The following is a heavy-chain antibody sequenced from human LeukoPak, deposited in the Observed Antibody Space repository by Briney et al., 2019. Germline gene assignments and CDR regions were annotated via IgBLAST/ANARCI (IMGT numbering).Heavy chain of an antibody. D-gene: IGHD6-13*01. V-gene: IGHV1-46*01. CDR2: INPSGGST. CDR1: GYTFTSYY. CDR3: ARDLCSSSIDSDYYYYMDV. Sequence: ASVKVSCKASGYTFTSYYMHWVRQAPGQGLEWMGIINPSGGSTSYAQKFQGRVTMTRDMSTSTVYMELSSLRSEDTAVYYCARDLCSSSIDSDYYYYMDVWGKGTTVTVSS. J-gene: IGHJ6*03.